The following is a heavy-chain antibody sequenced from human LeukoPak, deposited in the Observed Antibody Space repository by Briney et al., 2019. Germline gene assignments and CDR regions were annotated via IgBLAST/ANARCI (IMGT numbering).Heavy chain of an antibody. CDR1: GGSISSGSYY. V-gene: IGHV4-61*02. J-gene: IGHJ5*02. Sequence: PSQTLSLTCTVSGGSISSGSYYWSWIQQPAGKGLEWIGRIYTSGSTNYNPSLKSRVTISVDTSKNQFSLKLSSVTAADTAVYYCARGIIGLVTGLNWFDPWGQGTLVTVSS. CDR3: ARGIIGLVTGLNWFDP. CDR2: IYTSGST. D-gene: IGHD3/OR15-3a*01.